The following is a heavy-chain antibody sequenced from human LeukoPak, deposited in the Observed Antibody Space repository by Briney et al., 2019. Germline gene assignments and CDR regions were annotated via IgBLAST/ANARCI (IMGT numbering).Heavy chain of an antibody. D-gene: IGHD3-22*01. V-gene: IGHV3-74*01. CDR3: AREPGGYYDSSGFLDD. Sequence: GGSLRLSCATSGFTFSSYWMHWVRQVPGRGPVWVSRINSDGSITDYADSVKGRFTIARDTAQNTLHLQMNSLRVEDTAMYYCAREPGGYYDSSGFLDDWGQGTLVTVSS. CDR1: GFTFSSYW. J-gene: IGHJ4*02. CDR2: INSDGSIT.